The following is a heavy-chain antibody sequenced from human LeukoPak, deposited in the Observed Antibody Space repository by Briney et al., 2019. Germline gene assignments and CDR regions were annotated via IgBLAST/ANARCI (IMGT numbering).Heavy chain of an antibody. V-gene: IGHV3-48*04. CDR1: GFTFSSYS. D-gene: IGHD2-15*01. CDR2: ISSSSSTI. Sequence: GGSLRLSCAASGFTFSSYSMNWVRQAPGKGLEWVSYISSSSSTIYYADSVKGRFTISRGIAKNSLFLQMSSLRPEDTAMYYCARLGGPTDPFDHWGQGTRVTVSS. J-gene: IGHJ4*02. CDR3: ARLGGPTDPFDH.